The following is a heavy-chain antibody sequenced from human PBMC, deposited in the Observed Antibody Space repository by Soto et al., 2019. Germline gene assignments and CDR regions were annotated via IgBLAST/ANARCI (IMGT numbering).Heavy chain of an antibody. Sequence: PGGSLRLSCAASGFTLSSFAMSWVRQAPGKGLEWVSSISNTDTYYAGSVKGRFTISRDNSKNTLYLQMNSLRAEDTALYYCAKRPWDYGLDVWGQGTTVTVSS. J-gene: IGHJ6*02. D-gene: IGHD7-27*01. V-gene: IGHV3-23*01. CDR2: ISNTDT. CDR1: GFTLSSFA. CDR3: AKRPWDYGLDV.